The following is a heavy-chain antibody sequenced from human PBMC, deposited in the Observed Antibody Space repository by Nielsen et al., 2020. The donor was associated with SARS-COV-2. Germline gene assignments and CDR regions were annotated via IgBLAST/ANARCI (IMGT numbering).Heavy chain of an antibody. V-gene: IGHV4-61*01. CDR3: ATPFSGSSWTPPRETGAFDI. D-gene: IGHD6-13*01. Sequence: SETLSLTCTVSGGSVSSGSYYWSWIRQPPGKGLEWIGYIYYSGSTNYNPSLKSRVTISVDTSKNQFSLKLSSVTAADTAVYYCATPFSGSSWTPPRETGAFDIWGQGTMVTVSS. CDR1: GGSVSSGSYY. CDR2: IYYSGST. J-gene: IGHJ3*02.